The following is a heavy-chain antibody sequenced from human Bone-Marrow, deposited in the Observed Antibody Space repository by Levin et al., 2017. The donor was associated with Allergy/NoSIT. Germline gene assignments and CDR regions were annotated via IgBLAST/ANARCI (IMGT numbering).Heavy chain of an antibody. Sequence: GGSLRLSCAASGFTFSNDPVHWVRQAPGKGLEWVAVISFDGNNKYYADSVKGRFAISRDNSKNTCSLQMNSLTTDDTAVYYCARAPARGTYYCLDSWGQGTLVTVSS. D-gene: IGHD1-26*01. CDR3: ARAPARGTYYCLDS. CDR1: GFTFSNDP. CDR2: ISFDGNNK. J-gene: IGHJ4*02. V-gene: IGHV3-30*09.